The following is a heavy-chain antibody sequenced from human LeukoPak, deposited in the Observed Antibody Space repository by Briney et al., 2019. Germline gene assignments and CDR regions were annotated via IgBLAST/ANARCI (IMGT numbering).Heavy chain of an antibody. Sequence: PGGSLRLSCAASGFTFDDYAMHWVRQAPGKGLEWVSGISWNSGSIGYADSVKGRFTISRDNAKNSLYLQMNSLRAEDTALYYCAKDIAAGGSYYYYYGMDVWGQGTTVTVSS. D-gene: IGHD1-26*01. J-gene: IGHJ6*02. V-gene: IGHV3-9*01. CDR2: ISWNSGSI. CDR3: AKDIAAGGSYYYYYGMDV. CDR1: GFTFDDYA.